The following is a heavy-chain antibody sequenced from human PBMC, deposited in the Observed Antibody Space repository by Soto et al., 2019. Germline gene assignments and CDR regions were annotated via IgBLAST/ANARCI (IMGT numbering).Heavy chain of an antibody. CDR2: IYYSGST. CDR3: ARDGAAAGDYAFDI. CDR1: GGSISSYY. D-gene: IGHD6-13*01. J-gene: IGHJ3*02. V-gene: IGHV4-59*06. Sequence: SETLSLTCTVSGGSISSYYWNWIRQPPGKGLEWIGYIYYSGSTYYNPSLKSRVTISVDTSKNQFSLKLSSVTAADTAVCYCARDGAAAGDYAFDIWGQGTMVTVS.